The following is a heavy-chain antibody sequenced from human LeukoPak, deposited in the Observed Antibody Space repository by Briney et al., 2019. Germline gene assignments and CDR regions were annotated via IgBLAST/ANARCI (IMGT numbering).Heavy chain of an antibody. J-gene: IGHJ4*02. D-gene: IGHD6-19*01. Sequence: SETLSLTCTVSGGSISSGGYYRSWIRQHPGKGLEWIGHIYYTGSTYYNPSLKSRVTISSETSKNQFSLKLSSVTAADTAVYYCARDNEWLDYWGQGNLVIVSS. CDR3: ARDNEWLDY. V-gene: IGHV4-31*03. CDR2: IYYTGST. CDR1: GGSISSGGYY.